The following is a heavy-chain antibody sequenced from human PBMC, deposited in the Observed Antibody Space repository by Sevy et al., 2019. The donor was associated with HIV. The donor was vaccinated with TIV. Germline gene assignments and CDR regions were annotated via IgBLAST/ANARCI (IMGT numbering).Heavy chain of an antibody. J-gene: IGHJ3*02. CDR3: AREIPDYVSGYYSVDAFDI. CDR2: IISKFGTT. CDR1: GGSFSNFP. Sequence: ASVKVSCKASGGSFSNFPVSWVRQAPGQGLEWMGMIISKFGTTDYAQKFQGRVTITADESTTTAYMELTSLRSEDTAVYYCAREIPDYVSGYYSVDAFDIWGRGTKVTVSS. D-gene: IGHD3-22*01. V-gene: IGHV1-69*13.